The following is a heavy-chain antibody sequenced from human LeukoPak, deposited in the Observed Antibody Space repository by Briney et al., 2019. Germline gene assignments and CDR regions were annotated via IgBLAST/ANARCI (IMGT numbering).Heavy chain of an antibody. D-gene: IGHD3-22*01. CDR3: TTSPPYYYDSRGDY. J-gene: IGHJ4*02. CDR1: GFTFSGSA. V-gene: IGHV3-73*01. Sequence: GGSLRLSCAASGFTFSGSAMRWVRQASGKGLEWVGRIRSKANSYATAYAASVKGRFTISRDDSKNTAYLQMNSLKTEDTAVYYCTTSPPYYYDSRGDYWGQGTLVTVSS. CDR2: IRSKANSYAT.